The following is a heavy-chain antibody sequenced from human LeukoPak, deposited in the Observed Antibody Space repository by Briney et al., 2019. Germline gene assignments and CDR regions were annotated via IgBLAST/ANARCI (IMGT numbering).Heavy chain of an antibody. J-gene: IGHJ4*02. CDR2: INHSGST. Sequence: SSETLSLTCAVYGGSFSGYYWSWIRQPPGKGLEWIGEINHSGSTNYNPSLKSRVTISVDTSKNQFSLKLSSVTAADTAVYYCARVSYSSGWYEYFDYWGQGTLVTVSS. D-gene: IGHD6-19*01. CDR3: ARVSYSSGWYEYFDY. V-gene: IGHV4-34*09. CDR1: GGSFSGYY.